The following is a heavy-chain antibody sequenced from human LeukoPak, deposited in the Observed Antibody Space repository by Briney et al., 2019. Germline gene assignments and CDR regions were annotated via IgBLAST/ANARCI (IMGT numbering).Heavy chain of an antibody. Sequence: QSGGTLRLSCAASGFTFSSYDMSWVRQAPGKGLEWVSGISGSGGSTYYADSVKGRFTISRDNSKNTLYLQMNSLRVEDTAVYYCARGVIAAGGNDFDYWGQGTLVTVSS. CDR1: GFTFSSYD. CDR3: ARGVIAAGGNDFDY. D-gene: IGHD6-13*01. J-gene: IGHJ4*02. CDR2: ISGSGGST. V-gene: IGHV3-23*01.